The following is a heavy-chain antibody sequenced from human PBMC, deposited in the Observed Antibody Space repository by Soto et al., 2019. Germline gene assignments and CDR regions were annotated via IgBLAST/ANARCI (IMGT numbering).Heavy chain of an antibody. J-gene: IGHJ4*02. V-gene: IGHV3-21*01. CDR1: GFTFSSYS. CDR2: ISSSSSYI. D-gene: IGHD6-13*01. Sequence: GVSLRLSFAASGFTFSSYSMNWVCQAPGKGLEWVSSISSSSSYIYYADSVKGRFTISRDNAKNSLYLQMNSLRAEDTAVYYCATEPRYSSSWYRDYWGQGTLVTVS. CDR3: ATEPRYSSSWYRDY.